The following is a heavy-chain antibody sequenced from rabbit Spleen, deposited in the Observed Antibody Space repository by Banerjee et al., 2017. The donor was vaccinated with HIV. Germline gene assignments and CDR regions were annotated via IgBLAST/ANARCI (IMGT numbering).Heavy chain of an antibody. Sequence: QERLVESGGGLVKPEGSLKLSCTASGFSFSYKAVMCWVRQAPGKGLEWIACIYAGSGGSTYYTSWAKGRFTISKTSSTTVTLQVTSLTAADTATYFCARDSGSSFSSYGMDLWGPGTLVTVS. CDR1: GFSFSYKAV. CDR2: IYAGSGGST. D-gene: IGHD8-1*01. CDR3: ARDSGSSFSSYGMDL. V-gene: IGHV1S45*01. J-gene: IGHJ6*01.